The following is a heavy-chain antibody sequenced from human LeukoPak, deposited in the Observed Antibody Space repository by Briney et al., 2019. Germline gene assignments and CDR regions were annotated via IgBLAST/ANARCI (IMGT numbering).Heavy chain of an antibody. CDR2: IYYSGST. CDR1: GGSISSGGYY. J-gene: IGHJ4*02. D-gene: IGHD6-13*01. CDR3: ARVDSSSWFDY. Sequence: SQTLSLTCTVSGGSISSGGYYWSWIRQHPGKGLEWIGYIYYSGSTYYNPSLKSRVTISVDTSKNQFSLKLSSVTAADTAVYCCARVDSSSWFDYWGQGTLVTVSS. V-gene: IGHV4-31*03.